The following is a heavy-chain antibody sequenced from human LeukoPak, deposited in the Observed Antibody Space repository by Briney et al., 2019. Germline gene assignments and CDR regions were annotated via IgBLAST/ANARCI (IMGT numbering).Heavy chain of an antibody. CDR1: GFTFDGYS. D-gene: IGHD6-13*01. V-gene: IGHV3-7*01. CDR2: INLDGSDR. J-gene: IGHJ4*02. CDR3: GRVIAGAIDY. Sequence: PGGSLRLSCAASGFTFDGYSMTWVRQAPGKGLEWVANINLDGSDRFYVGFVKGRFTISRDNADNSLYLQMNSLRAEDTAVYYCGRVIAGAIDYWGQGTLVTVSS.